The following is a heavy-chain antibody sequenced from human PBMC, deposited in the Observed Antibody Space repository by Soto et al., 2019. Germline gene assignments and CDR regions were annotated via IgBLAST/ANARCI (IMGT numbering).Heavy chain of an antibody. Sequence: QVQLVQSGAEVKRPGSSVKVSCKASGGTFSSFAISWVRQAPGQGLEWMGGFIPLFQTTNYAQRFQGRVTITADESTSTAYMELSSLRSEDTAVYYCARVESTYYDSSGYCWFDPWGQGTLVTVSS. V-gene: IGHV1-69*01. J-gene: IGHJ5*02. D-gene: IGHD3-22*01. CDR1: GGTFSSFA. CDR3: ARVESTYYDSSGYCWFDP. CDR2: FIPLFQTT.